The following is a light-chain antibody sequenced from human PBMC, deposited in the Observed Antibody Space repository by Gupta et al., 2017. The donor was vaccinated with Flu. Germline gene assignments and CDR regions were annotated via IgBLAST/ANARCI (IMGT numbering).Light chain of an antibody. CDR3: HVWDSSSDNGV. J-gene: IGLJ3*02. V-gene: IGLV3-21*03. CDR2: DDR. CDR1: NIGMKS. Sequence: GKTAKSSGGGGNIGMKSVHWYQQRPGQAPLLLVYDDRNRRSGIPERFSGSNSGTTATLIISRLEAGDEADYYCHVWDSSSDNGVFGGGTKVTVL.